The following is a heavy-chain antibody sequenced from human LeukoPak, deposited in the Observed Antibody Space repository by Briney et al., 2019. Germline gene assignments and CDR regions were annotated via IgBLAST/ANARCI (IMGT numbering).Heavy chain of an antibody. J-gene: IGHJ4*02. D-gene: IGHD4-17*01. CDR3: ASCSYGDYYLTPGSFDY. CDR2: IIPIFGTA. Sequence: SVKVSCKASGGTFSSYAISWVRQAPGQGLEWMGGIIPIFGTANYAQKFQGRVTITADESTSTAYMELSSLRSEDTAVYYCASCSYGDYYLTPGSFDYWGQGTLVTVSS. CDR1: GGTFSSYA. V-gene: IGHV1-69*13.